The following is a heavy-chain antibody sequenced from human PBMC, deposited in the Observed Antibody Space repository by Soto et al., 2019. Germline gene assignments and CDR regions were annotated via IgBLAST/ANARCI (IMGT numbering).Heavy chain of an antibody. V-gene: IGHV3-23*01. J-gene: IGHJ4*02. CDR1: GCTFSSCG. Sequence: PGGSLRLSCAASGCTFSSCGMSWVRQGPGKGLEWVSGITDSGGSTYYVDSVQGRFTISRDNSKNTLSLEMNSLRAEDTAVYYCAKDSGWLHYYWGQGTLVTVSS. CDR3: AKDSGWLHYY. D-gene: IGHD5-12*01. CDR2: ITDSGGST.